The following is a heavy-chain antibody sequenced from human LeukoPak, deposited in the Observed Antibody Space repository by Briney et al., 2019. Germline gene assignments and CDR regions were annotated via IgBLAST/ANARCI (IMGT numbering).Heavy chain of an antibody. CDR1: GFTVSSSY. V-gene: IGHV3-66*02. CDR2: IYSGGST. CDR3: VRNAFDT. Sequence: GGSLRLSCAASGFTVSSSYMNWVRQAPGKGLEWVSVIYSGGSTYYTDSVKGRFTISRDNSKDTLYLQMNSLRTEDTAVYYCVRNAFDTWGQGTRVIVSS. J-gene: IGHJ3*02.